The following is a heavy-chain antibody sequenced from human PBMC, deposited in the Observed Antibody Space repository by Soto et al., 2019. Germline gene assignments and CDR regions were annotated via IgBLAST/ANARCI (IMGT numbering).Heavy chain of an antibody. CDR3: TRGLPNYSSFDS. CDR1: GFTFSSYW. CDR2: VRSEGSST. Sequence: EVQLVESGGGLVQPGESLRLSCAASGFTFSSYWMHWIRQAPGKGLVWVSRVRSEGSSTVYANSVKGRLTISRDNAKNTLYLQMNSLSDEDTAVYYCTRGLPNYSSFDSWGHGTLVTVSS. J-gene: IGHJ4*01. V-gene: IGHV3-74*01. D-gene: IGHD1-7*01.